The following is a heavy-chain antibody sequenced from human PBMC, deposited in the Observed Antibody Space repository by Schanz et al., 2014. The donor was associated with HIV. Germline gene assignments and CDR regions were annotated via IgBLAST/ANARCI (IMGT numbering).Heavy chain of an antibody. CDR2: ISAYNGKT. D-gene: IGHD3-9*01. Sequence: QVQLVQSGAEVKKPGASVKVSCKASGYRFISYGISWVRQAPGQGLEWMGWISAYNGKTNYARKVQGRVTMTTDTSTTTAYMELRSLTSDDTAVYFCARSNYDILRERAYYYYYGLDVWGQGTTVTVSS. J-gene: IGHJ6*02. CDR3: ARSNYDILRERAYYYYYGLDV. V-gene: IGHV1-18*04. CDR1: GYRFISYG.